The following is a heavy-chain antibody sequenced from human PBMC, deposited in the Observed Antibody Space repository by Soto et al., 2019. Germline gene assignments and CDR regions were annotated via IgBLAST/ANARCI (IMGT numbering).Heavy chain of an antibody. J-gene: IGHJ5*02. CDR2: IYYSGST. D-gene: IGHD3-22*01. CDR3: AREGSMIVVETISVWFDP. V-gene: IGHV4-30-4*01. CDR1: GGSISSGDYY. Sequence: SETLSLTCTVSGGSISSGDYYWSWIRQPPGKGLEWIGYIYYSGSTYYNPSLKSRVTISVDTSKNQFSLKLSSVTAADTAVYYCAREGSMIVVETISVWFDPRGQRTLVTVSS.